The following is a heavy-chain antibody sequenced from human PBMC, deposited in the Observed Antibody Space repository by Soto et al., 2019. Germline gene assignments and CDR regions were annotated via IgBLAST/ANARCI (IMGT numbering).Heavy chain of an antibody. D-gene: IGHD3-10*01. J-gene: IGHJ6*02. CDR3: ARHRTRITMVRGVYYYYGMDV. Sequence: SETLSLTCTVSGGSISGYYWSWIRQPPGKGLEWIGYMYNTGSTVYNPSFKSRVTISVDTSKNQFSLKLNSVTAADTAVYYCARHRTRITMVRGVYYYYGMDVWGQGTTVTVSS. CDR2: MYNTGST. CDR1: GGSISGYY. V-gene: IGHV4-59*08.